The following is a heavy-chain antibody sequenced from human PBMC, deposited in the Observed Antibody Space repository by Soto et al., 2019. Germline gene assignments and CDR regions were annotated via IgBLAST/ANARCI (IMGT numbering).Heavy chain of an antibody. Sequence: GASVKVSCKASGDSFGSYAVSRVRQAPGQGLEWMGAIIPVFGTTNYTQKFQGRVTITADDSTTTAYMELSSLRSDDTAVYYCAREPFGRFDPWGQGTLVTVSS. D-gene: IGHD3-10*01. J-gene: IGHJ5*02. V-gene: IGHV1-69*13. CDR2: IIPVFGTT. CDR3: AREPFGRFDP. CDR1: GDSFGSYA.